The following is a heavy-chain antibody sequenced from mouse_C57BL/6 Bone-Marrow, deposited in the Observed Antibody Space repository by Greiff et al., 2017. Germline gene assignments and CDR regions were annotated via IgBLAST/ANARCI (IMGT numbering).Heavy chain of an antibody. J-gene: IGHJ4*01. CDR3: ARDQELYDYGYAMDY. D-gene: IGHD2-4*01. Sequence: EVQLQESGGGLVKPGGSLKLSCAASGFTFRSYAMSWVRQTPEKRLEWVATISDGGSYTYYPDNVKGRFTISRDNAKNNLYLQMSHLKSEDTAMYYCARDQELYDYGYAMDYWGQGTSVTVSS. CDR1: GFTFRSYA. CDR2: ISDGGSYT. V-gene: IGHV5-4*01.